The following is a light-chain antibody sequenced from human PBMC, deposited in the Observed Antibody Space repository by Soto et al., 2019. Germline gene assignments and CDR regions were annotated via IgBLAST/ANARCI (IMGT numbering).Light chain of an antibody. Sequence: QSVLTQPPSVSGAPGQRVTISCTGSSSNIGAGYDVHWYLQLPGTAPKLLIYGSYNRPSGVPDRFSGSKSGTSASLAITGLQADDEADYYCQSYDSTLTNVLLGGGTKVTVL. V-gene: IGLV1-40*01. CDR3: QSYDSTLTNVL. CDR1: SSNIGAGYD. CDR2: GSY. J-gene: IGLJ2*01.